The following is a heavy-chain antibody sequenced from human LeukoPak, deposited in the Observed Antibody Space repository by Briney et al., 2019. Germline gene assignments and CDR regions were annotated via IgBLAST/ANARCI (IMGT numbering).Heavy chain of an antibody. D-gene: IGHD3-9*01. CDR2: IRYDGSNK. CDR3: AKGGKYDILTGYRRSRLLGDL. J-gene: IGHJ5*02. V-gene: IGHV3-30*02. CDR1: GFPFSSYG. Sequence: GGSLRLSCAASGFPFSSYGMHWVRQAPGKGLEWVAFIRYDGSNKYYADSVKGRFIISRDNSKNTLFLQMNSLRPEDTAVYYCAKGGKYDILTGYRRSRLLGDLWGQGTLVTVSS.